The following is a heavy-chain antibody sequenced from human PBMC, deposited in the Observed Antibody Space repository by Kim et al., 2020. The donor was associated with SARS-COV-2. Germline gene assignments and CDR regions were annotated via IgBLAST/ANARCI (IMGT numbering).Heavy chain of an antibody. D-gene: IGHD3-10*01. V-gene: IGHV3-33*01. Sequence: YTNPLTGRLPLSRDNSKNTLYLQMNSLRAEDTAVYYCAREGGELFDAFDIWGQGTMVTVSS. J-gene: IGHJ3*02. CDR3: AREGGELFDAFDI.